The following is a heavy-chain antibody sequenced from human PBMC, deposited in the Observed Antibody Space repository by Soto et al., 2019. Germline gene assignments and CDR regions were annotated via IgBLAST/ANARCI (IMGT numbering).Heavy chain of an antibody. CDR3: ARTGPQWELLNWFDP. Sequence: QVQLVESGGGVVQPGRSLRLSCAASGFTFSSYAMHWVRQAPGKGLEWVAVISYDGSNKYYADSVKGRFTISRDNSKNTLYLQMHSLRAEDTAVYYCARTGPQWELLNWFDPWGQGTLVTVSS. CDR1: GFTFSSYA. D-gene: IGHD1-26*01. CDR2: ISYDGSNK. V-gene: IGHV3-30-3*01. J-gene: IGHJ5*02.